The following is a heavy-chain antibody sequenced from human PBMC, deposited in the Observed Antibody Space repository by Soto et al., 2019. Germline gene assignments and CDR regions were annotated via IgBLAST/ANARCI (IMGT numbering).Heavy chain of an antibody. V-gene: IGHV1-3*01. J-gene: IGHJ6*02. CDR3: ARDPSGYYGMDV. CDR1: GYTLTSYA. D-gene: IGHD3-10*01. Sequence: QVQLVQSGAEVKKPGASVKVSCKASGYTLTSYAMHWVRQAPGQRLEWMGWINAGNGNRKYSQKFQGRVTITRDTSASTAYMELSSLRSEDTAVYYCARDPSGYYGMDVWGQGTTVTVSS. CDR2: INAGNGNR.